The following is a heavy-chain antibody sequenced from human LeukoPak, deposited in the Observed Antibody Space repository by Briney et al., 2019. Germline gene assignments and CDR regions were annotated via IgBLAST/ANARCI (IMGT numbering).Heavy chain of an antibody. V-gene: IGHV1-18*01. D-gene: IGHD6-13*01. CDR1: GYTFTSYG. CDR2: ISAYNGNT. CDR3: ARGGSSSWYWFDP. J-gene: IGHJ5*02. Sequence: EASVKVSCKASGYTFTSYGISWVRQAPGQGLEWMGWISAYNGNTNYAQKLQGRVTMTRDMSTSTVYMELSSLRSEDTAVYYCARGGSSSWYWFDPWGQGTLVTVSS.